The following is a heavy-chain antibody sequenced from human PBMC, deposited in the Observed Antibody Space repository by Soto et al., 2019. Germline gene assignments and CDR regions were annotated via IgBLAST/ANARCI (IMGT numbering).Heavy chain of an antibody. CDR3: ARARGELQGMYYYYGMDV. J-gene: IGHJ6*02. CDR1: GGSISSGDYY. CDR2: IYYSGST. V-gene: IGHV4-30-4*01. Sequence: SETLSLTCTVSGGSISSGDYYWSWIRQPPGKGLECIGYIYYSGSTYYNPSLKSRVTISVDTSKNQFSLKLSSVTAADTAVYYCARARGELQGMYYYYGMDVWGQGTTVTVSS. D-gene: IGHD1-7*01.